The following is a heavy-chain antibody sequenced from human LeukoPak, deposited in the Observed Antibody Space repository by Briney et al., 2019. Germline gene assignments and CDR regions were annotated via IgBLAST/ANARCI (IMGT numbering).Heavy chain of an antibody. CDR1: GGSISSYY. CDR2: IFYSGTT. V-gene: IGHV4-59*08. J-gene: IGHJ4*02. Sequence: SETLSLTCTVSGGSISSYYWSWIRQPPGKGLEWIGYIFYSGTTNYNPSLKSRVTISVDTSKNQFSLNLSSVTAADTAVYYCARLGSGRSPLGYWGQGTLVTVSP. D-gene: IGHD3-10*01. CDR3: ARLGSGRSPLGY.